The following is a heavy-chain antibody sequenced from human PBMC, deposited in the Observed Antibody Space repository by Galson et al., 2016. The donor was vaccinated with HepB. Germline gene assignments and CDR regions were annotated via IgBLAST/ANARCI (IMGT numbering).Heavy chain of an antibody. J-gene: IGHJ6*02. CDR3: ARDPDVTGTTWYGMDV. CDR2: IYSGGST. CDR1: GLTVSINY. Sequence: SLRLSCAASGLTVSINYMSWVRQAPGKGLEWVSVIYSGGSTYYADSVKGRFTISRHNSMNTLYLQMNSLRIEDTAVYYFARDPDVTGTTWYGMDVWGQGTTVTVSS. D-gene: IGHD1-20*01. V-gene: IGHV3-53*04.